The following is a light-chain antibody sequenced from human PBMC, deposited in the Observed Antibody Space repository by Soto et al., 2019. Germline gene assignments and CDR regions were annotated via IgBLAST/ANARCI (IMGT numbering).Light chain of an antibody. J-gene: IGLJ3*02. CDR3: TSYTSSRTLV. CDR2: EVS. Sequence: QSAPTQPASVSESPGQSITISCTGTSSDVGGYNYVSWYQQHPGKVPKLMIYEVSNRPSGVSNRFSGSKSGNTASLTISGLQAEDEADYYCTSYTSSRTLVFGGGTKVTVL. CDR1: SSDVGGYNY. V-gene: IGLV2-14*01.